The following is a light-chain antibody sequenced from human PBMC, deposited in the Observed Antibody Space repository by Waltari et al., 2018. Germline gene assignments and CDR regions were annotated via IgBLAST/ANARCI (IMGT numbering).Light chain of an antibody. CDR1: NSNIGKNF. CDR2: RDD. Sequence: QSVLTQPPSASGTPGQRVTISCSGSNSNIGKNFVYWYQQLAGTAPKLHGYRDDQRPSGGPGAYSGSQSGTSASLAITGLRSDDEAEYYCAAWDDSLSGQVRFGGGTKLTVL. V-gene: IGLV1-47*01. CDR3: AAWDDSLSGQVR. J-gene: IGLJ3*02.